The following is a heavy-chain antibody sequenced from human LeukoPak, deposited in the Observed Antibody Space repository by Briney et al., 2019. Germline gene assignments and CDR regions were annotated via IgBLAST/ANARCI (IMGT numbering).Heavy chain of an antibody. CDR2: ISSSGSTI. D-gene: IGHD3-22*01. V-gene: IGHV3-11*04. CDR3: ARDPPKIYYDSSGYYFDY. J-gene: IGHJ4*02. Sequence: PGGPLRLPCAASGFTFSEYYMRWIRQAPGKGLEWVSYISSSGSTIYYADSVKGLFAISRDNAKNSLYLQMNGLRAEDTAVYYCARDPPKIYYDSSGYYFDYWGQGTLVTVSS. CDR1: GFTFSEYY.